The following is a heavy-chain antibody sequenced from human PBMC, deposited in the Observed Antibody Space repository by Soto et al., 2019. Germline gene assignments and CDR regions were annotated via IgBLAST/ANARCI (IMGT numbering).Heavy chain of an antibody. V-gene: IGHV4-4*07. J-gene: IGHJ3*02. CDR3: ARDRITLANDAFDI. Sequence: LSLTCTVSGGSISSYYWSWIRQPAGKGLEWIGRIYTSGSTNYNPSLKSRVTMSVDTSKNQFPLNLSSVTAAADTAVYYCARDRITLANDAFDIWGQGTMVTVSS. CDR1: GGSISSYY. CDR2: IYTSGST. D-gene: IGHD3-10*01.